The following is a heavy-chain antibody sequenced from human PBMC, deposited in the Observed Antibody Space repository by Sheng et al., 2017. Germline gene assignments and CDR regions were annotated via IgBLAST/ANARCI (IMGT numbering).Heavy chain of an antibody. D-gene: IGHD2-2*02. CDR2: INHSGST. V-gene: IGHV4-34*01. Sequence: QVQLQQWGAGLLKPSETLSLTCAVYGGSFSGYYWSWIRQPPGKGLEWIGEINHSGSTNYNPSLKSRVTISVDTSKNQFSLKLSSVTAADTAVYYCASSKCSSTSCYMEYYYYYGMDVWGQGDHGHR. J-gene: IGHJ6*02. CDR1: GGSFSGYY. CDR3: ASSKCSSTSCYMEYYYYYGMDV.